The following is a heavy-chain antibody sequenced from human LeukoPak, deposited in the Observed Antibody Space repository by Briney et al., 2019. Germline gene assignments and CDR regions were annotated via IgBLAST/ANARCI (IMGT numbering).Heavy chain of an antibody. J-gene: IGHJ4*02. CDR3: ARPSPPGDGYNPPDH. CDR1: GFDFSIYS. CDR2: ITSTSSSM. D-gene: IGHD5-24*01. Sequence: GGSLRLSCTASGFDFSIYSMNWVRQTPGKGLEWISYITSTSSSMYYADSMKGRITISRDNSKNTLFLQMNNLRSEDTAVYFCARPSPPGDGYNPPDHWGQGTPVTVSS. V-gene: IGHV3-48*01.